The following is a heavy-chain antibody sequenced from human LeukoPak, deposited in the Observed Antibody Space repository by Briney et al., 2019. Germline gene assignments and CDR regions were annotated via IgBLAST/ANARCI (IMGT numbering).Heavy chain of an antibody. J-gene: IGHJ4*02. CDR1: GYSFTSYW. Sequence: GESLKITCKGSGYSFTSYWISWVRQMPGKGLEWMGRIDPSDSYTNYSPSFQGHVTISADKSISTAYLQWSSLKASDTAMYYCASPVGATGNFDYWGQGTLVTVSS. V-gene: IGHV5-10-1*01. CDR2: IDPSDSYT. D-gene: IGHD1-26*01. CDR3: ASPVGATGNFDY.